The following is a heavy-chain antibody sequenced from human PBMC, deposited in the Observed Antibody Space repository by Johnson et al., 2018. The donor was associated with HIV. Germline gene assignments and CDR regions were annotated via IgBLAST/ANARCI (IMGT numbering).Heavy chain of an antibody. CDR1: RFTFITYA. CDR2: IWHDGPTK. CDR3: AKGTSEGRVNAFEI. V-gene: IGHV3-33*06. D-gene: IGHD3-10*01. Sequence: QVQLVESGGGVVQPGTSLRLSCAASRFTFITYAMHWVRQTPGKGLEWVAVIWHDGPTKYYVDSVKGRFTISRDNSKKTLYLQMKSLRVEDTAVYYCAKGTSEGRVNAFEIWGQGTMVTVSS. J-gene: IGHJ3*02.